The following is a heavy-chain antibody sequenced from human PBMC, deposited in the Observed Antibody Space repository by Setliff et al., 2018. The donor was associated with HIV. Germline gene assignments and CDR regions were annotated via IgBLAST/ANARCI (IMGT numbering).Heavy chain of an antibody. J-gene: IGHJ4*02. CDR3: ARQLSYDYDRSSDTFDY. Sequence: ASVKVSCKASGSTFNNYGISWVRQAPGQGLEWMGCINTHSGYTNYAQNVQGRVTVTMDTYTSTAYRELRSLKSEDTAVYSCARQLSYDYDRSSDTFDYWGQGTLVTVSS. D-gene: IGHD3-22*01. V-gene: IGHV1-18*01. CDR2: INTHSGYT. CDR1: GSTFNNYG.